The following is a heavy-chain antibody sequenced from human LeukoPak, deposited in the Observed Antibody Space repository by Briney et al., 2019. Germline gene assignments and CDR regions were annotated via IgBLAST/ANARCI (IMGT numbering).Heavy chain of an antibody. Sequence: GGSLRLSCEASGFTFRRFWMSWVRQVPGKGLEWVANIKTDGSETHHVDSVRGRFTISRDNANNSLYLQMNSLRVEDAGVYYCATNGHSHPHWGQGTLVRVSS. D-gene: IGHD2-21*01. CDR1: GFTFRRFW. CDR3: ATNGHSHPH. J-gene: IGHJ4*02. V-gene: IGHV3-7*01. CDR2: IKTDGSET.